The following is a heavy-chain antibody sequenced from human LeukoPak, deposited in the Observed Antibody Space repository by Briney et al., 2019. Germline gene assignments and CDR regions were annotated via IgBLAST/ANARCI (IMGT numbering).Heavy chain of an antibody. CDR3: ARDPNGDFGDY. CDR2: IIPILGIA. Sequence: ASVKVSCKASGGTFSSYAISWVRQAPGQGLEWMGRIIPILGIANYAQKFQGRVTITADKSTSTAYMELSSLRSEDTAVYYCARDPNGDFGDYWGQGTLVTVSS. CDR1: GGTFSSYA. J-gene: IGHJ4*02. D-gene: IGHD4-17*01. V-gene: IGHV1-69*04.